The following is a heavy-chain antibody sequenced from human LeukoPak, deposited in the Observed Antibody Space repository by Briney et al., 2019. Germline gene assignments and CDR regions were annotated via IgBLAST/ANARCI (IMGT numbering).Heavy chain of an antibody. Sequence: GASVKVSCKASGYTFTSYYMHWVRQAPGQGLEWMGIINPSGGSTSYAQKFQGRVTMTRDTSTSTVYMELSSLRSDDTAVYYCARGNPTDYDILTGYGDFDYWGQGTLVSVSS. CDR2: INPSGGST. V-gene: IGHV1-46*01. CDR1: GYTFTSYY. CDR3: ARGNPTDYDILTGYGDFDY. J-gene: IGHJ4*02. D-gene: IGHD3-9*01.